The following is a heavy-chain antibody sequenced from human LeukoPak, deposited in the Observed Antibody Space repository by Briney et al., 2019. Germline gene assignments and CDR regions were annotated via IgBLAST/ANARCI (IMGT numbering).Heavy chain of an antibody. CDR3: ARAYAERYTSSWYFDY. CDR2: IYHSGSP. D-gene: IGHD6-13*01. CDR1: GGSFSGYY. Sequence: SETLSLTCAVYGGSFSGYYWSWIRQPPGKGLEWIGEIYHSGSPNYNPSLKSRVTISVDTSKNQFSLKLSSVTAADTAVYYCARAYAERYTSSWYFDYWGQGTLVTV. J-gene: IGHJ4*02. V-gene: IGHV4-34*01.